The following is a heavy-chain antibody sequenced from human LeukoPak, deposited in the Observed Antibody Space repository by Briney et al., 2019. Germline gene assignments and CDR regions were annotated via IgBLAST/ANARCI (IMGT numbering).Heavy chain of an antibody. CDR2: ISYDGSNK. Sequence: GGSLRLSCAASGFTFSSYAMSWVRQAPGKGLEWVAVISYDGSNKYYADSVKGRFTISRDNSKNTLYLQMNSLRAEDTAVYYCAKDGGSSPLLGRMDVWGQGTTVTVSS. CDR1: GFTFSSYA. V-gene: IGHV3-30*18. D-gene: IGHD6-13*01. CDR3: AKDGGSSPLLGRMDV. J-gene: IGHJ6*02.